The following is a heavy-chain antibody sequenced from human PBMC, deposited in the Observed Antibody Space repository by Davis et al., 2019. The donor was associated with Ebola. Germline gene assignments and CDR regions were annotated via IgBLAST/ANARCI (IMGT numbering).Heavy chain of an antibody. V-gene: IGHV4-31*03. CDR3: ARDVITMVRGVIITSYGMDV. CDR1: GGSISSGGYY. D-gene: IGHD3-10*01. CDR2: IYYSGST. J-gene: IGHJ6*04. Sequence: LSLTCTVSGGSISSGGYYWSWIRQHPGKGLEWIGYIYYSGSTYYNPSLKSRVTISVDTSKNQFSLKLSSVTAADTAVYYCARDVITMVRGVIITSYGMDVWGKGTTVTVSS.